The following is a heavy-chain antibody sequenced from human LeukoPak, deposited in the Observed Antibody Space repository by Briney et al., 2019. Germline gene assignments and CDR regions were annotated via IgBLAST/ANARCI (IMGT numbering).Heavy chain of an antibody. Sequence: GASVKVSCKAAGYSFTAYYMHWVRQAPGQGLEWMGWINPNSGDTNYAQKFQGRVTMTRDTSIRTVYMELNSLRYDDTAMYYCASRYCSSTSCFLDAFDIWGQGTMVTVSS. CDR3: ASRYCSSTSCFLDAFDI. CDR1: GYSFTAYY. CDR2: INPNSGDT. J-gene: IGHJ3*02. D-gene: IGHD2-2*01. V-gene: IGHV1-2*02.